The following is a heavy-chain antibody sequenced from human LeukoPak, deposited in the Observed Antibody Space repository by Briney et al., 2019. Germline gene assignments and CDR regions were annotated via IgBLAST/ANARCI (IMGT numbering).Heavy chain of an antibody. V-gene: IGHV1-2*02. Sequence: ASVKVSCKASGYTFTGYYMHWVRQAPGQGLEWMGWINPNSGGTNYAQKYQGRVTMTRDTSISTAYMELSRLRSDDTAVYYCARDHYCSSTSCPSGYYYMDVWGKGTTVTVSS. CDR3: ARDHYCSSTSCPSGYYYMDV. CDR2: INPNSGGT. J-gene: IGHJ6*03. CDR1: GYTFTGYY. D-gene: IGHD2-2*01.